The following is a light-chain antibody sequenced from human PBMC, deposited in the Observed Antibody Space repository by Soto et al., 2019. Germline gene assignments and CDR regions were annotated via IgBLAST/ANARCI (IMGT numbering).Light chain of an antibody. Sequence: QSALTQPPSASGSAGQSVTISCTGTSSDVGAYNYVSWYQQHPGKAPKLMIYEVSERPSGVPDRFSGSKSGNTAYLTVSGLQAEDEADYYCSSYAGSNIVVFGGGTKLTVL. CDR2: EVS. V-gene: IGLV2-8*01. J-gene: IGLJ2*01. CDR3: SSYAGSNIVV. CDR1: SSDVGAYNY.